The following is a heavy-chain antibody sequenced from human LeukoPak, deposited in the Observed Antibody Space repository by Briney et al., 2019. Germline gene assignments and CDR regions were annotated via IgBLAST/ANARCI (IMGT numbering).Heavy chain of an antibody. CDR2: IHYSGST. CDR3: ASQRAGQYYFDY. CDR1: GGSISSYY. Sequence: PSETLSLTCTVSGGSISSYYWNWIRQPPGKGLEWIGYIHYSGSTTYNPSLKSRVTMSVDASKNQFSLNLRSVTAADTAVYYCASQRAGQYYFDYWGQGTLVTVSS. J-gene: IGHJ4*02. D-gene: IGHD4-11*01. V-gene: IGHV4-59*08.